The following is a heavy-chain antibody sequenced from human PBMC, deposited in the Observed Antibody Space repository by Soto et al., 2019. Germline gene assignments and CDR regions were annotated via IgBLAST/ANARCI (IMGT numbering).Heavy chain of an antibody. V-gene: IGHV4-39*01. D-gene: IGHD3-10*01. CDR2: IYYSGST. CDR1: GGSISSSSYY. CDR3: ASSGITLVRGVKYYYGMDV. Sequence: PSETLSLTCTVSGGSISSSSYYWGWIRQPPGKGLEWIGSIYYSGSTYYNPSLKSRVTISVDTSKNQFPLKLSSVTAADTDVYYCASSGITLVRGVKYYYGMDVWGQGNTVPVS. J-gene: IGHJ6*02.